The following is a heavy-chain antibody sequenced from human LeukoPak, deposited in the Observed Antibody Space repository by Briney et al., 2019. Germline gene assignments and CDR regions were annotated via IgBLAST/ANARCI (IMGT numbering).Heavy chain of an antibody. V-gene: IGHV4-59*01. CDR3: ARDEAAASYYYYGMDV. D-gene: IGHD6-13*01. CDR1: GGSISNYY. J-gene: IGHJ6*02. Sequence: SETLSLTCTVSGGSISNYYWSWIRQPPGEGLEWIGYIYYSGTTNYSPSLKSRVTISVDTSKNQFSLKLSSVTAADTAVYYCARDEAAASYYYYGMDVWGQGTTVTVSS. CDR2: IYYSGTT.